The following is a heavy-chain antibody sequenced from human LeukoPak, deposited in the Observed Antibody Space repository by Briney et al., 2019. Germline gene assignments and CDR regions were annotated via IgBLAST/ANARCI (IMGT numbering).Heavy chain of an antibody. V-gene: IGHV3-20*04. CDR1: GFTFDDYA. CDR2: INWNGRIT. Sequence: GGSLRLSCAASGFTFDDYAMNWVRQVPGRGLEWVSGINWNGRITEYADSVKDRFTISRQNTKNSLYLYMNNLGGEDTALYFCARGSVQLWLRDTYYYMDVWGKGATVTVSS. CDR3: ARGSVQLWLRDTYYYMDV. J-gene: IGHJ6*03. D-gene: IGHD5-18*01.